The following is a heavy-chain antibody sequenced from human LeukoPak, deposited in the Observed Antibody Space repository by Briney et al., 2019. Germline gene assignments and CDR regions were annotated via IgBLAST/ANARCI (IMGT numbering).Heavy chain of an antibody. J-gene: IGHJ4*02. V-gene: IGHV3-74*01. CDR3: ARVGAIVARLPHFDY. Sequence: GGSLRLSCAASGFTFGGYWLHWVRQAPGKGLVLVSRINSDGGRTIYPETVKGRFTDSRVNAKNTLYLQMKRLRAEDTAVYYCARVGAIVARLPHFDYWGQGTLVTVSS. D-gene: IGHD5-12*01. CDR2: INSDGGRT. CDR1: GFTFGGYW.